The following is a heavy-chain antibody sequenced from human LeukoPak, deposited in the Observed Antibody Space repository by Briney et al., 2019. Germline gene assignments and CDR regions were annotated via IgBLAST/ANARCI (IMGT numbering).Heavy chain of an antibody. J-gene: IGHJ4*02. D-gene: IGHD1/OR15-1a*01. CDR3: ARDFQNKKWYDGPGYYFDY. CDR2: INPSSGGT. V-gene: IGHV1-2*02. CDR1: GYTFADYY. Sequence: ASVKVSCKASGYTFADYYIHWVRQAPGQGLEWMGWINPSSGGTNSAQKFQARVTMTTDTSISTAYMDLSSLRSDDTAVYYCARDFQNKKWYDGPGYYFDYWGQGTLVTVSS.